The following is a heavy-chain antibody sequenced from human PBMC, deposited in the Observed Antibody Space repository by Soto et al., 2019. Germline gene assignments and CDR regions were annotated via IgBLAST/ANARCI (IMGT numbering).Heavy chain of an antibody. CDR2: IYYSGST. Sequence: TSETLSLTCTVSGGSISSSSYYWGWIRQPPGKGLEWIGSIYYSGSTYYNPSLKSRVTISVDTSKNQFSLKLSSVTAADTAVYYCARTTYYYDSSGYVWGQGTLVTVSS. D-gene: IGHD3-22*01. V-gene: IGHV4-39*01. CDR3: ARTTYYYDSSGYV. J-gene: IGHJ4*02. CDR1: GGSISSSSYY.